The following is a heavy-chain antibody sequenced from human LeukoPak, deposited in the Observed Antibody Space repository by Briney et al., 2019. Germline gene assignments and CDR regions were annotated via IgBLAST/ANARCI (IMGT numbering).Heavy chain of an antibody. CDR2: ISSNGGST. Sequence: GRSLRLSCAASGFIFSSYGMHWVRQAPGKGLEYVSAISSNGGSTYYANSVKGRFTISRDNSKNTLYLQMGSLRAEDMAVYYCARDSPSSGFDYWGQGTLVTVSS. CDR3: ARDSPSSGFDY. V-gene: IGHV3-64*01. J-gene: IGHJ4*02. CDR1: GFIFSSYG.